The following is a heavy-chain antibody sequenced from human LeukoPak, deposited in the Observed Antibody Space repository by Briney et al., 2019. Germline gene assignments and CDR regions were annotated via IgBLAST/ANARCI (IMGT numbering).Heavy chain of an antibody. D-gene: IGHD6-19*01. V-gene: IGHV4-39*01. Sequence: SGTLSLTCTVAGSSISSSSYDWGWIRQPPGKCLEWVGSIYYSGSTYYYPSLKSRVTISVYTSKNQFSLKLSSVTAADTAVYYCARHGNGWYYFDYWGQGTLVTVSS. CDR1: GSSISSSSYD. J-gene: IGHJ4*02. CDR3: ARHGNGWYYFDY. CDR2: IYYSGST.